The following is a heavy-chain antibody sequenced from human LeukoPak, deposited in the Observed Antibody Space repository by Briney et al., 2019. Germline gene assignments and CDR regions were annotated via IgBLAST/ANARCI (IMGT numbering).Heavy chain of an antibody. J-gene: IGHJ4*02. CDR1: GYTFTSYA. V-gene: IGHV1-46*01. CDR3: ARDRDSHSGSYSD. CDR2: INPSGGST. D-gene: IGHD1-26*01. Sequence: AASVKVSCKASGYTFTSYAMNWVRQAPGQGLEWMGIINPSGGSTSYAQKFQGRVTMTRDTSTSTVYMELSSLRSEDTAVYCCARDRDSHSGSYSDWGQGTLVTVSS.